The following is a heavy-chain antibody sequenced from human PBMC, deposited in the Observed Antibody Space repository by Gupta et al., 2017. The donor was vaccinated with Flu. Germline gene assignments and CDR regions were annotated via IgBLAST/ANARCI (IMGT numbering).Heavy chain of an antibody. Sequence: QVQLVQSGAEVKKPGASVKVSCKASGYTFTGYYMHWVRPAPGQGLEWMGWINPNSGGTNYAQKFQGRVTMTRDTSISTAYMELSRLRSDDTAVYYCARGLYCSGGSCYYYYGMDVWGQGTTVTVSS. J-gene: IGHJ6*02. CDR2: INPNSGGT. CDR1: GYTFTGYY. D-gene: IGHD2-15*01. CDR3: ARGLYCSGGSCYYYYGMDV. V-gene: IGHV1-2*02.